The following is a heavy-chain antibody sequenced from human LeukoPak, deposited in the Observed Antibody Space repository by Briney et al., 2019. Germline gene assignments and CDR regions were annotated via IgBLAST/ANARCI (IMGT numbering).Heavy chain of an antibody. J-gene: IGHJ4*02. CDR2: INRAGIES. CDR3: AWVGTWELQRLFDN. Sequence: PGGSLRLSCAVSGFTLTDYWMAWVRQVPGKGLEWVANINRAGIESYYVDSVKGRFTISRDNAEKSLYLQMDSLRVDDTAVYYCAWVGTWELQRLFDNWGQGTLVTVSS. V-gene: IGHV3-7*04. CDR1: GFTLTDYW. D-gene: IGHD1-26*01.